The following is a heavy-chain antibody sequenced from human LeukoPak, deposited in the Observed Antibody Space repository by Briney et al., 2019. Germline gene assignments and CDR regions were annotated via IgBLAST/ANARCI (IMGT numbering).Heavy chain of an antibody. CDR3: ARAAMVRGVIIFDY. J-gene: IGHJ4*02. Sequence: GASVKVSCKASGYTFTSYGISWVRQAPGQGLEWMGWISAYNGNTNYAQKLQGRVTMTTDTSTSTAYMELRSLRSDDTAVYYCARAAMVRGVIIFDYWGQGTLVTVSS. CDR1: GYTFTSYG. CDR2: ISAYNGNT. D-gene: IGHD3-10*01. V-gene: IGHV1-18*01.